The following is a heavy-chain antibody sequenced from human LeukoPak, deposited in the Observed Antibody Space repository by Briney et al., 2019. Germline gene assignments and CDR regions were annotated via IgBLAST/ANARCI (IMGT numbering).Heavy chain of an antibody. D-gene: IGHD3-10*01. CDR1: GGSISSYY. Sequence: SETLSLTCTVSGGSISSYYWSWIRQPPGKGLEWIGYIYYSGSTNHNPSLKSRVTISVDTSKSQFSLKLSSVTAADTAVYYCARGVRGSGSYYYWFDPWGQGTLVTVSS. CDR3: ARGVRGSGSYYYWFDP. V-gene: IGHV4-59*01. J-gene: IGHJ5*02. CDR2: IYYSGST.